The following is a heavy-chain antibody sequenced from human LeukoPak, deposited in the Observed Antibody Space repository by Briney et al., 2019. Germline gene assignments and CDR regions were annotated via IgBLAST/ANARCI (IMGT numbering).Heavy chain of an antibody. D-gene: IGHD3-16*01. V-gene: IGHV3-7*01. J-gene: IGHJ4*02. CDR2: IKQDGSEK. CDR1: GFTFSSSW. CDR3: ARDKFGGTDY. Sequence: PGGSLRLSCAASGFTFSSSWMSWVRQAPGKGLEWAANIKQDGSEKYYVDSVKGRFTISRDNAKNSLYLQMNSLRAEDTAVYYCARDKFGGTDYWGQGTLVTVSS.